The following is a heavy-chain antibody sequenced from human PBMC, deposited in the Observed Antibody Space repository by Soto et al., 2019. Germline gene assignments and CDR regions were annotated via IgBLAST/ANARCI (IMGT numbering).Heavy chain of an antibody. V-gene: IGHV1-3*01. CDR3: ARGPFMITFGGVIVDYYYYGMDV. D-gene: IGHD3-16*02. Sequence: VASVKVCCKASGYTFTSYAIQWVRQAPGQRLEWMGWINAGNGNTKYSQKFQGRVTITRDTSASTAYMELSSLRSEDTAVYYCARGPFMITFGGVIVDYYYYGMDVWGQGTTVTVSS. CDR1: GYTFTSYA. CDR2: INAGNGNT. J-gene: IGHJ6*02.